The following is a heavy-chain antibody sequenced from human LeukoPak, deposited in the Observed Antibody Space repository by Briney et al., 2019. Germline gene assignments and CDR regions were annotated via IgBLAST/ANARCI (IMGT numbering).Heavy chain of an antibody. CDR1: GGSISSYY. V-gene: IGHV4-59*01. CDR2: IYYSGST. D-gene: IGHD1-26*01. Sequence: SETLSLTCTVSGGSISSYYWSWIRQPPGKGLEWIGYIYYSGSTNYNPSLKSRVTISVDTSKNQFSLKLSSVTAADTAVYYCARFAVGASYWGQGTLVTVSS. CDR3: ARFAVGASY. J-gene: IGHJ4*02.